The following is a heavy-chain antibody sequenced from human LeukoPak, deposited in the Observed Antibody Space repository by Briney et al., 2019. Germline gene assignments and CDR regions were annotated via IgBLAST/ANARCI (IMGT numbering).Heavy chain of an antibody. CDR3: ARGSIVGATPPFDY. J-gene: IGHJ4*02. Sequence: ASVKVSCKASGYTFTSYGISWVRQAPGQGLEWMGWISAYNCNTNYAQKLQGRVTMTTGTSTSTAYMELRSLRSDDTAVYYCARGSIVGATPPFDYWGQGTLVTVSS. CDR2: ISAYNCNT. CDR1: GYTFTSYG. D-gene: IGHD1-26*01. V-gene: IGHV1-18*01.